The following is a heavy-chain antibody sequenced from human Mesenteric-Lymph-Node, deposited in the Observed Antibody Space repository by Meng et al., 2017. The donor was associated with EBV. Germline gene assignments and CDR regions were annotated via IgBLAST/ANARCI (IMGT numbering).Heavy chain of an antibody. D-gene: IGHD1-26*01. Sequence: QLQLKESVQGLLKPSGTLCFLFSVSGVFIRNSNYYWEWTRQPPGKGLEWIGTIYYDGSTHHSPSLKSRVIISVDTSENQFSLRLYSVTAADTAVYYCARRSGSYSPIDYWGQGTLVTVSS. V-gene: IGHV4-39*01. CDR1: GVFIRNSNYY. CDR3: ARRSGSYSPIDY. J-gene: IGHJ4*01. CDR2: IYYDGST.